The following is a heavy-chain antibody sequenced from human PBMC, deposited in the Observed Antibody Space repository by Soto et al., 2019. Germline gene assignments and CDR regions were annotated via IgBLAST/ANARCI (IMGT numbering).Heavy chain of an antibody. CDR3: ATSSDTGFDP. Sequence: QLQLVQSAAEVKKPGASVRVSCKAYGYPFIKYGISWIRQAPEQGLEWMGWIKVDSGYTNYAQKFPGRVTMTADTSSDTAFMELRSLRLDDTAVYFCATSSDTGFDPWGQGTLVSVSS. V-gene: IGHV1-18*04. CDR2: IKVDSGYT. J-gene: IGHJ5*02. CDR1: GYPFIKYG. D-gene: IGHD3-9*01.